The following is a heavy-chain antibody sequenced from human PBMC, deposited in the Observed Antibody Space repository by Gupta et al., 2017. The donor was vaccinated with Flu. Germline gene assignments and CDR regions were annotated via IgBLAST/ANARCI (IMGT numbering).Heavy chain of an antibody. CDR1: GYTFSVYA. CDR2: VDGGNGNT. CDR3: ARDARKPVGLIVFNWIDA. Sequence: PGASVKVFCKASGYTFSVYAIHWVRKAPGQRPEWLGVVDGGNGNTIVSERFQGRVAITRDTAASTAYMELNVLGSEDTAVYSCARDARKPVGLIVFNWIDAWGKGTPVTVSS. V-gene: IGHV1-3*01. D-gene: IGHD1-26*01. J-gene: IGHJ5*02.